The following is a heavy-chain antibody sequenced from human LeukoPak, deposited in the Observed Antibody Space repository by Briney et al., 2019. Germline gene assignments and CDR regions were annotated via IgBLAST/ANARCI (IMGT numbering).Heavy chain of an antibody. Sequence: GGSLRLSCAASGFTFSSYAMSWVRQAPGKGLEWVSAISGSGGSTYYADSVKGRFTISRDNSKNTLYLQMNSLRAEDTAVYYCAKDRWDIVLMRESYYFDYWGQGTLVTVSS. J-gene: IGHJ4*02. V-gene: IGHV3-23*01. CDR3: AKDRWDIVLMRESYYFDY. D-gene: IGHD2-8*01. CDR2: ISGSGGST. CDR1: GFTFSSYA.